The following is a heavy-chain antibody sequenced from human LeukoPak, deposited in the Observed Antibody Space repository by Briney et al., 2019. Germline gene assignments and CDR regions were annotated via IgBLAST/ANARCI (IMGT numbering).Heavy chain of an antibody. D-gene: IGHD4-11*01. CDR1: GGSISSSSYY. CDR3: AITPVTTFWKGRPNWFDP. V-gene: IGHV4-39*07. CDR2: IYYSGST. J-gene: IGHJ5*02. Sequence: PSETLSLTCTVSGGSISSSSYYWGWIRQPPGKGLEWIGSIYYSGSTYYNPSLKSRVTISVDTSKNQFSLKLSSVTAADTAVYYCAITPVTTFWKGRPNWFDPWGQGTLVTVSS.